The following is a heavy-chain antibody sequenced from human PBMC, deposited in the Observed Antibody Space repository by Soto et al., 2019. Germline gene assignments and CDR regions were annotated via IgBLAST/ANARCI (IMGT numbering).Heavy chain of an antibody. D-gene: IGHD6-19*01. V-gene: IGHV4-59*01. J-gene: IGHJ4*01. CDR2: IDYSGRT. CDR1: GDSITTYH. CDR3: ARNWFSVAGRYYFDY. Sequence: SETLSLTCTVSGDSITTYHWSWIRQPPGKGLEFIGYIDYSGRTDYNPSLRGRVTISLDTPNKHFSLKLSSVTAADTAVYYCARNWFSVAGRYYFDYWGHGTLVTVSS.